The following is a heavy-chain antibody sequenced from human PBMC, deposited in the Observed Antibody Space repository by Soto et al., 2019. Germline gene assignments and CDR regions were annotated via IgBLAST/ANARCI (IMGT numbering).Heavy chain of an antibody. CDR3: ARDRGGGYSGYEYYYYMDV. CDR1: GFTFSSYS. Sequence: GGSLRLSCAASGFTFSSYSMNWVRQAPGKGLEWVSSISSSSSYIYYADSVKGRFTISRDNAKNSLYLQMNSLRAEDTAVYYCARDRGGGYSGYEYYYYMDVWGKGTTVTVSS. V-gene: IGHV3-21*01. CDR2: ISSSSSYI. D-gene: IGHD5-12*01. J-gene: IGHJ6*03.